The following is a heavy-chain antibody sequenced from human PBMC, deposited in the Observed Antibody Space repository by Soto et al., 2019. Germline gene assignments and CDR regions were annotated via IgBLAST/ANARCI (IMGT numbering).Heavy chain of an antibody. CDR2: IYHSGST. D-gene: IGHD3-16*01. CDR3: ARVGGRWLQYYYYGMDV. Sequence: SETLSLTCTVSGGSISSADYYWSWIRQPPGKGLEWIGYIYHSGSTYYNPPLKSRVTISIDTSKNQFSLKVISVTAADTAVYFCARVGGRWLQYYYYGMDVWGQGTLVNVSS. CDR1: GGSISSADYY. V-gene: IGHV4-30-4*01. J-gene: IGHJ6*01.